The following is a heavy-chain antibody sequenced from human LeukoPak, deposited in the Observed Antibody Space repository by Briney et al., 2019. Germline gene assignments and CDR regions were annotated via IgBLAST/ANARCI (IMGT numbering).Heavy chain of an antibody. CDR1: GFTFSSYS. J-gene: IGHJ4*02. D-gene: IGHD3-22*01. V-gene: IGHV3-21*04. Sequence: GGSLRLSCAASGFTFSSYSMNWVRQAPGKGLEWVSSISSSSSYIYYADSVKGRFTISGDNAKNSLYLQMNSLRVEDTAVYYCAREPYYDSSGYCLDYWGQGTLVTVSS. CDR3: AREPYYDSSGYCLDY. CDR2: ISSSSSYI.